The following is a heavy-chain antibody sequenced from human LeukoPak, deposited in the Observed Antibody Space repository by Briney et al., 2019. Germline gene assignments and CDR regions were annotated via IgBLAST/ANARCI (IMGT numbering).Heavy chain of an antibody. CDR3: ARAPTVLVGYCSSSSCQADY. Sequence: GGSLRLSCAASGFIFSGYSMNWVRQAPGKGLEWVSSISSSSSSIYYADSVKGRFTISRDNAENSLYLQMNSLRVEDTAVYYCARAPTVLVGYCSSSSCQADYWGQGTLVTVSS. J-gene: IGHJ4*02. CDR1: GFIFSGYS. D-gene: IGHD2-2*01. V-gene: IGHV3-21*01. CDR2: ISSSSSSI.